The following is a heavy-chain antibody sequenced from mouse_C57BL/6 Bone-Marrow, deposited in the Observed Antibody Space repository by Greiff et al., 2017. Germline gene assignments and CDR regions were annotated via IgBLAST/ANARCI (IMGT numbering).Heavy chain of an antibody. CDR2: INSDGGST. D-gene: IGHD1-2*01. CDR3: ARLSTASDWYFDV. Sequence: VQLKASGGGLVQPGESLKLSCESNEYEFPSHDMSWVRKTPEKRLELVAAINSDGGSTYYPDTMERRFIISRDNTKKTLYLQMSSLRSEDTALYYCARLSTASDWYFDVWGTGTTVTVSS. CDR1: EYEFPSHD. V-gene: IGHV5-2*01. J-gene: IGHJ1*03.